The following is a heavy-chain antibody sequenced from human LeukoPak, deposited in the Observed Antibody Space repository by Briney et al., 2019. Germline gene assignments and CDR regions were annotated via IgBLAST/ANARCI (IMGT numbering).Heavy chain of an antibody. CDR2: IYYSGST. V-gene: IGHV4-59*08. D-gene: IGHD6-13*01. CDR1: GGSISSYY. Sequence: SETLSLTCTVSGGSISSYYWSWIRQPPGKGLEWIGYIYYSGSTNYNPSLKSRVTISVDTSKNQFSLNLRSVTAADTAVYYCARCLAAGGRVSFDYWGQGTLVTVSS. J-gene: IGHJ4*02. CDR3: ARCLAAGGRVSFDY.